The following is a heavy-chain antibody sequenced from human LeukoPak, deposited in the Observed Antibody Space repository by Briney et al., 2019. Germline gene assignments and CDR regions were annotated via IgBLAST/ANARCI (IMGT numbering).Heavy chain of an antibody. D-gene: IGHD4-17*01. CDR3: ARGWYGEGFDY. CDR1: GGTFSSYA. CDR2: IIPIFGIA. J-gene: IGHJ4*02. Sequence: SVKVSCKASGGTFSSYAISWVRQAPGQGLEWIGRIIPIFGIANYAQKFQGRVTITADKSTSTAYMELSSLRAEDTAVYYCARGWYGEGFDYWGQGTLVTVSS. V-gene: IGHV1-69*04.